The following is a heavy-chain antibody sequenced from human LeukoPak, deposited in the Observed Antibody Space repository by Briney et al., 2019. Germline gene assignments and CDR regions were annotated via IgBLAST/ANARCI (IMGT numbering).Heavy chain of an antibody. D-gene: IGHD5-18*01. V-gene: IGHV3-7*01. Sequence: GGSLRLSCAASGFTFSSYWMSWVRQAPGKGLEWVANINQDGSEKYHVDSEKGRFTISRDNAKNSLYLQMNSLRAEDTAVYYCARDLTDTAMVNAYYYYYYGMYVWGQGTTVTVSS. CDR3: ARDLTDTAMVNAYYYYYYGMYV. CDR1: GFTFSSYW. J-gene: IGHJ6*02. CDR2: INQDGSEK.